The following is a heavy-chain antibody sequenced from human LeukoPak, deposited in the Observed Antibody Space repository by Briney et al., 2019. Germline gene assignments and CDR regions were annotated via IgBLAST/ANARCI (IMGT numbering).Heavy chain of an antibody. CDR3: ARTWIPVPFNY. CDR2: INYSGST. V-gene: IGHV4-39*01. J-gene: IGHJ4*02. Sequence: SETLSLTCTVSGGSVSSTTYYWSWIRQPPGKGLEWIASINYSGSTYYNPSLKSRVTISVDTSENQFSLKLSSVTAADTAVYYCARTWIPVPFNYWGQGTLVTVSS. CDR1: GGSVSSTTYY. D-gene: IGHD5-18*01.